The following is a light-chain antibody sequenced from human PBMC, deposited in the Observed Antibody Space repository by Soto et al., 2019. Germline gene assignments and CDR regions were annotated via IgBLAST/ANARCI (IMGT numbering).Light chain of an antibody. CDR1: QGISNW. CDR3: QQGVSFPLT. CDR2: AGS. J-gene: IGKJ4*01. Sequence: DIPMTQSPSSVSASVGDRVTIACRASQGISNWLAWYQHRPGKAPNLLIYAGSTLQTGVPSRFSGSGSGSDFTLTITSLQPEDSATYYCQQGVSFPLTFGGGTKVEIK. V-gene: IGKV1-12*01.